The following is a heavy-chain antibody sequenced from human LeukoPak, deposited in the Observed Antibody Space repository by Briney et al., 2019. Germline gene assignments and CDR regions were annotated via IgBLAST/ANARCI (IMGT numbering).Heavy chain of an antibody. CDR1: GFTFSSYW. V-gene: IGHV3-74*01. D-gene: IGHD6-13*01. CDR2: INSDGSST. J-gene: IGHJ3*02. Sequence: GGSLRLSCAASGFTFSSYWMHWVRHAPGKGLVWVSRINSDGSSTNYADSVKGRFTISRDNDKNTLYLQMNSLRAEDTAVYYCAREDQQLVRAFDIWGQGTMVTVSS. CDR3: AREDQQLVRAFDI.